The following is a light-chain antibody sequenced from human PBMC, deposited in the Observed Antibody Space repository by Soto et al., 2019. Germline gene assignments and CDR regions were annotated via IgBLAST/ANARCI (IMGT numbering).Light chain of an antibody. V-gene: IGKV1-5*03. J-gene: IGKJ1*01. CDR3: RQYGSSPPT. CDR1: QSISKW. Sequence: PGTLSASVGDRVIITCRASQSISKWLAWYQQKPGKAPNLLIYKASILESGIPDRFSGSGSGTDFTLTISRLEPEDFAVYYCRQYGSSPPTFGQGTKVDIK. CDR2: KAS.